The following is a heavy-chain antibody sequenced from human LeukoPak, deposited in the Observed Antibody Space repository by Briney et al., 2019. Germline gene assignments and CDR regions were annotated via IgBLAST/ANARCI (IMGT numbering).Heavy chain of an antibody. D-gene: IGHD3-10*01. CDR1: GFTFSNYG. Sequence: PGGSLRLSCAASGFTFSNYGMGWVRQAPGKGLEWVSVISVSGGTTYYADSVKGRLTISRDNSKNTLYLQMNSLRAEDTAVYYCAKSEFPSGVYYFDSWGQGTLVTVSS. J-gene: IGHJ4*02. V-gene: IGHV3-23*01. CDR2: ISVSGGTT. CDR3: AKSEFPSGVYYFDS.